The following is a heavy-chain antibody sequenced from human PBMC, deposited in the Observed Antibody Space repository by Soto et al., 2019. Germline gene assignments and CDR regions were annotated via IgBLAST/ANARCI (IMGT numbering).Heavy chain of an antibody. D-gene: IGHD2-2*01. CDR3: ARGIPAASYYYYGMDV. Sequence: QVQLVESGGGVVQPGRSLRLSCAASGFTFSSYAMHWVRQAPGKGLEWVAVISYDGSNKYYADSVKGRFTISRDNSKNTLYLQMNSLRAEDTAVYYCARGIPAASYYYYGMDVWGQGTTVTVSS. V-gene: IGHV3-30-3*01. J-gene: IGHJ6*02. CDR2: ISYDGSNK. CDR1: GFTFSSYA.